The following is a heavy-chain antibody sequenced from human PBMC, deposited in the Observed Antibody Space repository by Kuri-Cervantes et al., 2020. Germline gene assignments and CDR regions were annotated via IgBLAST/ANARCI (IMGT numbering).Heavy chain of an antibody. CDR3: AQGGNKDY. D-gene: IGHD4-23*01. Sequence: GESLKISCAASGFTFSYYYMSWIRQAPGKGLEWVSYINPGGSGVYSAASVKGRFIISRDNATSSLYLQMNSLRAEDTAVYYCAQGGNKDYWGQGTLVTVSS. V-gene: IGHV3-11*04. CDR1: GFTFSYYY. J-gene: IGHJ4*02. CDR2: INPGGSGV.